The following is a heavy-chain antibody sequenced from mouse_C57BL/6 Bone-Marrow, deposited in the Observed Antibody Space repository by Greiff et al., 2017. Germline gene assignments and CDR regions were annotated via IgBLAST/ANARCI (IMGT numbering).Heavy chain of an antibody. J-gene: IGHJ2*01. CDR1: GYTFTDYY. CDR2: INPYNGGT. D-gene: IGHD2-2*01. V-gene: IGHV1-19*01. CDR3: ARSTMVTSYYFDY. Sequence: VQLQQSGPVLVKPGASVKMSCKASGYTFTDYYMNWVKQSHGKSLEWIGVINPYNGGTSYNQKFKGKATLTVDKSSSTAYMELNSLTSEDSAVYYCARSTMVTSYYFDYWGQGTTLTVSS.